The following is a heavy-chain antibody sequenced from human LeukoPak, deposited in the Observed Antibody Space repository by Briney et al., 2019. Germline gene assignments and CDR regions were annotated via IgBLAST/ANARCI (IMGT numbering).Heavy chain of an antibody. CDR3: AKAGRVPYGSGSYRFDY. D-gene: IGHD3-10*01. V-gene: IGHV3-53*01. J-gene: IGHJ4*02. Sequence: GGSLRLSCAASGFTVSSNYMSWVRQAPGKGLEWVSVIYSGGRTSYADSVKGRFTISRDNSKNTLYLQMNSLRAEDTAVYYCAKAGRVPYGSGSYRFDYWGQGTLVSVSS. CDR1: GFTVSSNY. CDR2: IYSGGRT.